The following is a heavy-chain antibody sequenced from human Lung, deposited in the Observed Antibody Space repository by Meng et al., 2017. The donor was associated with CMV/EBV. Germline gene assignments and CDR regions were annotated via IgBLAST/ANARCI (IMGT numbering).Heavy chain of an antibody. V-gene: IGHV3-9*01. CDR2: FSGNTGFI. Sequence: SCTASGFTFDDFAMHWVRQTPGEGLEWVSGFSGNTGFIAYADSVKGRFTISRDNAKKTLSLQMDSLRPEDTGQYYCAKGGGERVTFDAMDVWGQGTXVTVSS. CDR3: AKGGGERVTFDAMDV. J-gene: IGHJ6*02. D-gene: IGHD2-21*02. CDR1: GFTFDDFA.